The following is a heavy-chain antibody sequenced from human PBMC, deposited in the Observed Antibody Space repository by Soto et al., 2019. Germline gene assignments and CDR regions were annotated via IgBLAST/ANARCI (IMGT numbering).Heavy chain of an antibody. CDR2: INPNSGGT. J-gene: IGHJ4*02. CDR3: ARGGVATITAYFDY. V-gene: IGHV1-2*04. D-gene: IGHD5-12*01. CDR1: GYTFTGYY. Sequence: GAPVKVSCKASGYTFTGYYMHWVRQAPGQGLEWMGWINPNSGGTNYAQKFQGWVTMTRDTSISTAYMELSRLRSDDTAVYYCARGGVATITAYFDYWGQGTLVTVSS.